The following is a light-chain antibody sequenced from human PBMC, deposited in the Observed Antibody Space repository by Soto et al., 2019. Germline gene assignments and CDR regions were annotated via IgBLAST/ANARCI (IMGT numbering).Light chain of an antibody. CDR1: TSDVGGFNY. V-gene: IGLV2-8*01. J-gene: IGLJ2*01. CDR2: EVS. CDR3: ISYAGSNNVV. Sequence: QSALTQPSSASGSPGQSVTISCTGTTSDVGGFNYVSWYQQHPGKAPKFMIYEVSKRPSGVPDRFSGSKSGNTASLTVSGLQAEDEADYYCISYAGSNNVVFGGGTKLTVL.